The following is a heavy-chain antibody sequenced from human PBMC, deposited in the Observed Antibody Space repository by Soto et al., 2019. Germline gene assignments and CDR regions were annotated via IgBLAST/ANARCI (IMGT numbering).Heavy chain of an antibody. Sequence: QVQLVQSGAEVKMPGSSLKVSCKTSRGTFNSYAIDWVRQAPGQGLEWMGGIIPIFGTTNYPQKLQGRVKLTADESTRTAYMELSTLRSEDTAVYYCARGIVTGSEYNYYYYGMDVWGQGTTVTVSS. D-gene: IGHD1-1*01. J-gene: IGHJ6*02. V-gene: IGHV1-69*12. CDR3: ARGIVTGSEYNYYYYGMDV. CDR2: IIPIFGTT. CDR1: RGTFNSYA.